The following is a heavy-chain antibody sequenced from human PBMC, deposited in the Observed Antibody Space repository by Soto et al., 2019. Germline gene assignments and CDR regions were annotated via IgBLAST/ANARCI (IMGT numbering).Heavy chain of an antibody. CDR1: GGSISSSSYY. J-gene: IGHJ3*02. CDR3: ASQIAVAASDAFDI. Sequence: PSETLSLTCTVSGGSISSSSYYWGWIRQPPGKGLEWIGSIYYSGSTYYNPSLKSQVTISVDTSKNQFSLKLSSVTAADAAVYYCASQIAVAASDAFDIWGQGTMVTVSS. CDR2: IYYSGST. D-gene: IGHD6-19*01. V-gene: IGHV4-39*01.